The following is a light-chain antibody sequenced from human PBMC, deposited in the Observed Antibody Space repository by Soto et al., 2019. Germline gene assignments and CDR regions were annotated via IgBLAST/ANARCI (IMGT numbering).Light chain of an antibody. CDR1: SSDVGGYNY. CDR3: SSYTASSAVV. CDR2: DVS. V-gene: IGLV2-14*03. Sequence: QSVLTQPASVSGSPGQSITISCTGTSSDVGGYNYVSWYQHHPGKAPKLMIYDVSDRTSGISHRFSGFKSGNTASLTISGVQAGDEADYYCSSYTASSAVVFGGWPKVTVL. J-gene: IGLJ2*01.